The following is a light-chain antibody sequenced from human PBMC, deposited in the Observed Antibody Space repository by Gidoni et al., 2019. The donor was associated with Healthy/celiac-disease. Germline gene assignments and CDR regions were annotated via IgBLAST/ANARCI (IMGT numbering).Light chain of an antibody. CDR1: QYISNY. Sequence: IQLTQSPSSLSASVGDRVTITCQASQYISNYLNWYQQKPGKAPKLLIYDASKLETGVPSRFSGSGSGTDFTFTISSLQPEDIATYYCQQYDNLPLTFGGGTKVEIK. J-gene: IGKJ4*01. CDR3: QQYDNLPLT. CDR2: DAS. V-gene: IGKV1-33*01.